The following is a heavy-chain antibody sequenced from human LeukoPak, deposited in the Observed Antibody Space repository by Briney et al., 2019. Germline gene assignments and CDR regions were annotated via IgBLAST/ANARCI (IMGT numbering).Heavy chain of an antibody. V-gene: IGHV3-66*01. CDR1: GFTVSSTY. CDR2: IYSGGST. J-gene: IGHJ4*02. CDR3: AKGANYYDSSGYFGIIDY. D-gene: IGHD3-22*01. Sequence: PGGSLRLSCAASGFTVSSTYMSGVRQAPGEGLEWVSVIYSGGSTYYADSVKGRFTISRDNSKNTLYLQMNSLRAEDTDVYYCAKGANYYDSSGYFGIIDYWGQGTLVTVSS.